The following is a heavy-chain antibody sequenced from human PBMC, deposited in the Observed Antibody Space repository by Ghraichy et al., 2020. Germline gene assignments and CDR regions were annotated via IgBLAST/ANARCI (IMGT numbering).Heavy chain of an antibody. Sequence: ASVKVSCKASGYTFTGYYMHWVRQAPGQGLEWMGWINPNSGGTNYAQKFQGRVTMTRDTSISTAYMELSRLRSDDTAVYYCARSCSSTSCYHYGMDVWGQGTTVTVSS. V-gene: IGHV1-2*02. CDR1: GYTFTGYY. CDR2: INPNSGGT. D-gene: IGHD2-2*01. CDR3: ARSCSSTSCYHYGMDV. J-gene: IGHJ6*02.